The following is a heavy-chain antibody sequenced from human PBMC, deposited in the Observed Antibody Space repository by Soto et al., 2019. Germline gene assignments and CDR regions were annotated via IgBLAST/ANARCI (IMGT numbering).Heavy chain of an antibody. J-gene: IGHJ4*02. Sequence: QVQLVESGGGVVQPGGSLRLSCVASGFDFGSYGMQWVRRAPGKGLEWMAVIWYDGSTAYYADSVKGRFTISRDNSKNTLFLHLNSLTAEDTAVYFCARDTLGGAYDFLHGGQGTLVTVSS. V-gene: IGHV3-33*01. D-gene: IGHD3-3*01. CDR3: ARDTLGGAYDFLH. CDR2: IWYDGSTA. CDR1: GFDFGSYG.